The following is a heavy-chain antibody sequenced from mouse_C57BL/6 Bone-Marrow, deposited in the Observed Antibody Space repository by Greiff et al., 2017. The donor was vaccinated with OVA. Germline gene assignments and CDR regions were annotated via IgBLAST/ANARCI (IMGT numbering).Heavy chain of an antibody. V-gene: IGHV1-54*01. CDR3: ARASYGSSWYFDV. D-gene: IGHD1-1*01. Sequence: QVQLKESGAELVRPGTSVKASCKASGYAFTNYLIEWVKQRPGQGLEWIGVINPGSGGTNYNEKFKGKATLTADKSSRTAYMQLSSLTSEDSAVYFCARASYGSSWYFDVWGTGTTVTVSS. CDR2: INPGSGGT. CDR1: GYAFTNYL. J-gene: IGHJ1*03.